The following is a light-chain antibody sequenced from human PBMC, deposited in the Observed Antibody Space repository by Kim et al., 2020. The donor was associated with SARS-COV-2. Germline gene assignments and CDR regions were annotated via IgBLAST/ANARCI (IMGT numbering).Light chain of an antibody. Sequence: QSALTQPPSASGSPGQSVTISCTGTSSDVGGYNYVSWYQQHPGKAPKLMIYEVNKRPSGVPDRFSGSKSGSTASLTVSGLPAEDEADYYCFSYAGSTYVFGTGTKVTVL. CDR1: SSDVGGYNY. CDR3: FSYAGSTYV. CDR2: EVN. V-gene: IGLV2-8*01. J-gene: IGLJ1*01.